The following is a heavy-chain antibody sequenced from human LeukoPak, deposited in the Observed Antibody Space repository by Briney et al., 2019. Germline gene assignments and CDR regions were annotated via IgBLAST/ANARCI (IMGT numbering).Heavy chain of an antibody. D-gene: IGHD2-15*01. CDR1: GFTFSSYG. CDR2: ISSTGGTT. V-gene: IGHV3-23*01. CDR3: AKNGDRGAYCTGGTCYPYFYYYMDV. J-gene: IGHJ6*03. Sequence: GGSLRLSCAASGFTFSSYGMHWVRQAPGQGLEWVSSISSTGGTTYYADSVKGRFTISRDNSKNTLYLQMSSLRAEDTAIYYCAKNGDRGAYCTGGTCYPYFYYYMDVWGKGTTVTI.